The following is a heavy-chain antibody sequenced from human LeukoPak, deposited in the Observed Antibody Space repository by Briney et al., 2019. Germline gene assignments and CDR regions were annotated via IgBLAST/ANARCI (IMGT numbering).Heavy chain of an antibody. CDR3: ARVVYYYDSSGYYKYYFDY. CDR1: GGSISSYY. CDR2: IYYSGST. V-gene: IGHV4-59*01. J-gene: IGHJ4*02. D-gene: IGHD3-22*01. Sequence: PSETLSLTCTVSGGSISSYYWSWIRQPPGKGLEWIGYIYYSGSTNYNPSLKSRVTISVDTSKNQFSLKLSSVTAADTAVYYCARVVYYYDSSGYYKYYFDYGGQGTLFTGSS.